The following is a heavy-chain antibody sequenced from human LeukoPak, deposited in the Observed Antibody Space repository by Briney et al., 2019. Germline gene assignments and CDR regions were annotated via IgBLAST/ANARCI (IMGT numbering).Heavy chain of an antibody. CDR3: ARTSGDNDGNALYFDY. D-gene: IGHD4-23*01. J-gene: IGHJ4*02. CDR1: GYSFTSYW. CDR2: IYPGDSDT. Sequence: GESLKISCKGSGYSFTSYWIGWVRQMPGKGLEWMGFIYPGDSDTRYSPSFQGHVTFSAGKSISTAYLQWSSLKASDTAMYYCARTSGDNDGNALYFDYWGQGTLVTVSS. V-gene: IGHV5-51*01.